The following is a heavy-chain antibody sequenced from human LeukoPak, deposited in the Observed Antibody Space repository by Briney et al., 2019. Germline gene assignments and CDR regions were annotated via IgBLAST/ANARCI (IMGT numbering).Heavy chain of an antibody. J-gene: IGHJ4*02. CDR2: IWYDGSNK. Sequence: PGGSLRLSCAASGFTFSSYGMHWVRQAPGKGLEWVAVIWYDGSNKYYADSVKGRFTISRDNSKNTLYLQMNSLRAGDTAVYYCAREKPPYYYDSSGYFAYWGQGTLVTVSS. V-gene: IGHV3-33*01. CDR1: GFTFSSYG. D-gene: IGHD3-22*01. CDR3: AREKPPYYYDSSGYFAY.